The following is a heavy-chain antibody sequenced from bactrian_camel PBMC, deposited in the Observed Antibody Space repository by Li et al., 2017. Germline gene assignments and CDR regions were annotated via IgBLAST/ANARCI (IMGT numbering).Heavy chain of an antibody. D-gene: IGHD1*01. CDR2: IDSDGTI. Sequence: HVQLVESGGGSVQTGESLTLSCKTPWNILRDNCMGWFRQAPGKRRESVGSIDSDGTISYANSVKGRFTISKNNADDETILTLQMNSLKLGDTAMYYCAAETEAWRCTVVPDHFTYWGQGTQVTVS. CDR1: WNILRDNC. V-gene: IGHV3S53*01. J-gene: IGHJ4*01. CDR3: AAETEAWRCTVVPDHFTY.